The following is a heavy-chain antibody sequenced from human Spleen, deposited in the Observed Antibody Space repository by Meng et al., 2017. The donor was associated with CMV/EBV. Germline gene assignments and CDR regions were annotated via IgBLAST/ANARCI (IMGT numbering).Heavy chain of an antibody. Sequence: ASVKVSCKASGYAFNSYGMSWVRQAPGQGLEWVGWINPNNGDTNYAQKFQGRVTMTRDTSISTAYMELSRLRSDDTAVYYCARDAGSFGVEYTSNWGFYYPYGMDVWGQGTTVTVSS. V-gene: IGHV1-2*02. CDR3: ARDAGSFGVEYTSNWGFYYPYGMDV. CDR2: INPNNGDT. D-gene: IGHD3-3*01. CDR1: GYAFNSYG. J-gene: IGHJ6*02.